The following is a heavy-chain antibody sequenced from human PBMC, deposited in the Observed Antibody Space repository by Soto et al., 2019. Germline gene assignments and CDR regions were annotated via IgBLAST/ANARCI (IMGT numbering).Heavy chain of an antibody. J-gene: IGHJ4*02. V-gene: IGHV3-9*01. Sequence: EMQLVESGGGLVQPGRSMRLSCAASGFTFDDYAMHWVRQAPGKGLEWVSGISWDSSTIVYADSVKGRLTVSRDNAKNTVYLHVNTLRDGDTAVYYCARGGAMGVDYWGQGTLVTVSS. CDR1: GFTFDDYA. CDR2: ISWDSSTI. D-gene: IGHD1-26*01. CDR3: ARGGAMGVDY.